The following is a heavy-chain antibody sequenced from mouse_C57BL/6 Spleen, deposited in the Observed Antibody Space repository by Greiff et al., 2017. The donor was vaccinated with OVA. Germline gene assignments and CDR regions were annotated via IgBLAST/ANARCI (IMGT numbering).Heavy chain of an antibody. CDR3: ARDSNYAMDY. Sequence: VKLQESGAELVKPGASVKISCKASGYAFSSYWMNWVKQRPGKGLEWIGQIYPGDGDTNYNGKFKGKATLTADKSSSTAYMQLSSLTSEDSAVYFCARDSNYAMDYWGQGTSVTVSS. D-gene: IGHD2-5*01. V-gene: IGHV1-80*01. CDR1: GYAFSSYW. J-gene: IGHJ4*01. CDR2: IYPGDGDT.